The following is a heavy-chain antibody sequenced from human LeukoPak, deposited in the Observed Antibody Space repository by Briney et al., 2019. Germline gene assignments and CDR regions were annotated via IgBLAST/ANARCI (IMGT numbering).Heavy chain of an antibody. D-gene: IGHD5-18*01. CDR3: ARLHGYSYGLADS. CDR2: ITSTSSNT. Sequence: GGSLRLSCAASGFIFSDSYMAWIRQAPGKGPEWVSYITSTSSNTMYPDSVRGRFTISKDNAKNSLYLQMNSLRVEDTAVYYCARLHGYSYGLADSWGQGTLVTVSS. V-gene: IGHV3-11*06. CDR1: GFIFSDSY. J-gene: IGHJ4*02.